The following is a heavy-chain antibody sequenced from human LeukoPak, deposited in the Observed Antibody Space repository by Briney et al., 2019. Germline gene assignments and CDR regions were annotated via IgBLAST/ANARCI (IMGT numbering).Heavy chain of an antibody. J-gene: IGHJ4*02. CDR3: TSSDDSAGPPFLSY. CDR2: IRSKANSYAT. V-gene: IGHV3-73*01. CDR1: GFTFSGSA. Sequence: GGSLRLSCAASGFTFSGSAMHWVRQASGKGLEWVGRIRSKANSYATAYAASVKGRFTISRDDSKNTAYLQMNSLKTEDTAVYYCTSSDDSAGPPFLSYWGQGTLVTVSS. D-gene: IGHD3-22*01.